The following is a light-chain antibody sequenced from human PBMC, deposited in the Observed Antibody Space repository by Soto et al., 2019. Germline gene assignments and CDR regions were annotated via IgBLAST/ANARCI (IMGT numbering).Light chain of an antibody. J-gene: IGLJ3*02. CDR3: SSYTSSSTLAV. CDR2: EVS. CDR1: SSDVGGYNY. V-gene: IGLV2-14*01. Sequence: QSVLTQPASVSGSPGQSITISCTGTSSDVGGYNYVSWYQQHPGKAPKLMIYEVSNRPSGVSNRFSGSKSGNTASLTISGRQEEEEDDYYCSSYTSSSTLAVFGGGTKLTVL.